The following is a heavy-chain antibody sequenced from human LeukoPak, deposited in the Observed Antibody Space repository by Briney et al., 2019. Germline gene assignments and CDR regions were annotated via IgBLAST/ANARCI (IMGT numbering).Heavy chain of an antibody. J-gene: IGHJ4*02. Sequence: PSETLSLTCTVSGDSLNTYYWTWIRQTPGKELEWIGFVASSGTSNYNPSLKSRVTISVDTSKNQFSLKLSSVTAADTAVYYCAGKSSSWGYFDYWGQGTLVTVSS. CDR2: VASSGTS. CDR3: AGKSSSWGYFDY. D-gene: IGHD6-13*01. CDR1: GDSLNTYY. V-gene: IGHV4-59*01.